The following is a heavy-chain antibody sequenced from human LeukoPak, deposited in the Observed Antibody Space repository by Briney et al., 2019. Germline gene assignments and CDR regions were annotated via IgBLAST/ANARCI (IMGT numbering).Heavy chain of an antibody. D-gene: IGHD3-22*01. V-gene: IGHV3-66*01. J-gene: IGHJ4*02. Sequence: GGSLRLSCAASEFSVGSNYMTWVRQAPGKGLEWVSLIYSGGSTYYADSVKGRFTISRDNSKNTLYLQMNSLRAEDMAVYYCAKWFYYDSSGYYGVYWGQGTLVTVSS. CDR1: EFSVGSNY. CDR2: IYSGGST. CDR3: AKWFYYDSSGYYGVY.